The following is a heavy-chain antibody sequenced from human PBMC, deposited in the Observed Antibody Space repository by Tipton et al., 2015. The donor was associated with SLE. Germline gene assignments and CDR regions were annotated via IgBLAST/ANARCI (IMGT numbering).Heavy chain of an antibody. V-gene: IGHV3-30*02. Sequence: SLRLSCAASGFTFSSYGMHWVRQAPGKGLEWVAFIRYDGSNKYYADSVKGRFTISRDNSKNTLYLQMNSLRAEDTAVYYCAKDRAGIVVVPAPIGDWGQGTLVTVSS. CDR2: IRYDGSNK. J-gene: IGHJ4*02. D-gene: IGHD2-2*01. CDR1: GFTFSSYG. CDR3: AKDRAGIVVVPAPIGD.